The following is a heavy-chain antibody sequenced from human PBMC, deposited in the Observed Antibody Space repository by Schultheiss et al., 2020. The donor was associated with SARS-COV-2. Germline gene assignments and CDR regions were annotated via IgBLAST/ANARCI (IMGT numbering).Heavy chain of an antibody. D-gene: IGHD6-13*01. Sequence: SQTLSLTCTVSGGSISSYYWSWIRQPAGKGLEWIGRMYFSGSTNYNPSLKSRVTMSVDTSKNQFSLKLSSVTAADTAVYYCARLRGSSWYAFDYWGQGTLVTVSS. CDR3: ARLRGSSWYAFDY. CDR2: MYFSGST. V-gene: IGHV4-4*07. J-gene: IGHJ4*02. CDR1: GGSISSYY.